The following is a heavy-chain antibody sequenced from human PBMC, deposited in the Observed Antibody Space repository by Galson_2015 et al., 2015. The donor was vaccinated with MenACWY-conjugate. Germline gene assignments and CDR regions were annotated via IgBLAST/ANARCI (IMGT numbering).Heavy chain of an antibody. CDR2: ITAGPITP. CDR1: GFTFSSYA. V-gene: IGHV3-23*01. J-gene: IGHJ4*01. CDR3: ARNLYDPWYYFDH. Sequence: SLRLSCAASGFTFSSYAVSWVRQAPGKGLEWVSAITAGPITPYYIASVKGRFTISRDNSKNTLFLQMNSLRAEDTGVYFCARNLYDPWYYFDHWGHGVLVTVSS. D-gene: IGHD1-14*01.